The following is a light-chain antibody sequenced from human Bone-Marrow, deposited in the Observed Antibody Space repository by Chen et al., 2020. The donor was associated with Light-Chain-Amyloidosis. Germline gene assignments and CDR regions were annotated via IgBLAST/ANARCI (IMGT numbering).Light chain of an antibody. CDR2: SDT. V-gene: IGLV3-25*03. Sequence: SYELTQPPPVSVPPGQTARITCSGDDLPTKYAYWYQQKPGQAPVLVIHSDTERPSGISERFSGSSSGTTATLTISGVQAEDEADYHCQSADSSGTYEVIFGGGTKLTVL. CDR3: QSADSSGTYEVI. J-gene: IGLJ2*01. CDR1: DLPTKY.